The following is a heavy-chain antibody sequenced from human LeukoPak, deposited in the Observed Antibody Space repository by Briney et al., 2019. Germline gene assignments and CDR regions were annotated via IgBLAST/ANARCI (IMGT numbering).Heavy chain of an antibody. V-gene: IGHV1-46*01. CDR3: ARDGDTLIWFGELFGYFDY. CDR2: FNPSGNST. CDR1: GYTFTGYY. Sequence: ASVKVSCKASGYTFTGYYMHWVRQGPGQGLEWMGMFNPSGNSTTYAQKFRDRVTMTRDTSTNTVYMELSSLTSEDTAVYYCARDGDTLIWFGELFGYFDYWGQGTLITVSS. D-gene: IGHD3-10*01. J-gene: IGHJ4*02.